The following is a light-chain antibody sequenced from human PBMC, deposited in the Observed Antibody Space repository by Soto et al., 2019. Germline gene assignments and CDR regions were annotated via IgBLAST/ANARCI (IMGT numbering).Light chain of an antibody. Sequence: QSALTQPASVSGSPGQSITISCTGTSSDVGGYNYVTWYQQHPGKAPKLMIFEVSNRPSGVSYRFSGSKSGNTASLTISGLQAEDEADYYSSSYTSASALLFGTGTKLTVL. CDR2: EVS. CDR3: SSYTSASALL. CDR1: SSDVGGYNY. J-gene: IGLJ1*01. V-gene: IGLV2-14*01.